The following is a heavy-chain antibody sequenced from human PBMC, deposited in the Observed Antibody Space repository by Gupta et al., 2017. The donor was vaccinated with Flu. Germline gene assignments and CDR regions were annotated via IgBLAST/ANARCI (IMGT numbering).Heavy chain of an antibody. J-gene: IGHJ5*02. CDR2: INHSGST. V-gene: IGHV4-34*01. CDR3: ARFPPVLIAAQDWFDP. Sequence: QVQLQQWGAGLLKPSETLSLTCAVYGGSFSGYYWSWIRQPPGKGLEWIGEINHSGSTNYNPSLKSRVTISVDTSKNQFSLKLSSVTAADTAVYYCARFPPVLIAAQDWFDPWGQGTLVTVSS. D-gene: IGHD6-6*01. CDR1: GGSFSGYY.